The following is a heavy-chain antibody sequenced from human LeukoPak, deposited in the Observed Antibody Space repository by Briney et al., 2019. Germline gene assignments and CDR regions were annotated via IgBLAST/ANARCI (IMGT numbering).Heavy chain of an antibody. J-gene: IGHJ3*02. CDR2: IYWDDDK. D-gene: IGHD3-10*01. CDR3: AHRYIGGTMVRGVNDAFDI. V-gene: IGHV2-5*02. CDR1: GFSLSTSGVG. Sequence: SGPTLVNPTQTLTLTCTFSGFSLSTSGVGVGWIRQPPGKALEWLALIYWDDDKRYSPSLKSRLTITKDTSKNQVVLTMTNMDPVDTATYYCAHRYIGGTMVRGVNDAFDIWGQGTMVTVSS.